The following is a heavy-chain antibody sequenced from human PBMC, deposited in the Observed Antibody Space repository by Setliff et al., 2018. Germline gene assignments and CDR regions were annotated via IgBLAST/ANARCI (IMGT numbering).Heavy chain of an antibody. CDR2: IRFDGSNN. J-gene: IGHJ4*02. D-gene: IGHD6-19*01. CDR3: AKDGGSAWYNY. CDR1: GFTFSSDP. Sequence: PGGSLRLSCAASGFTFSSDPMNWVRQAPGKGLEWVAFIRFDGSNNNYVDSVKGRFTISRDNSKNMLYLQMNSLRLEDTAIYYCAKDGGSAWYNYWGQGTLVTVSS. V-gene: IGHV3-30*02.